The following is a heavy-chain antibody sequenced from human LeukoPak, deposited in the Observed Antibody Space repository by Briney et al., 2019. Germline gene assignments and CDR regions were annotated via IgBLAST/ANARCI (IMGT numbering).Heavy chain of an antibody. CDR2: ISAYNGNT. Sequence: ASVNVSCKASGYTFTSYGISWMRQAPGQGLEWMGWISAYNGNTNYAQKLQGRVTMTTDTSTSTAYMELRSLRSDDTAVYYCARGSLTMVRGVFVYWGQGTLVTVSS. D-gene: IGHD3-10*01. CDR3: ARGSLTMVRGVFVY. CDR1: GYTFTSYG. J-gene: IGHJ4*02. V-gene: IGHV1-18*04.